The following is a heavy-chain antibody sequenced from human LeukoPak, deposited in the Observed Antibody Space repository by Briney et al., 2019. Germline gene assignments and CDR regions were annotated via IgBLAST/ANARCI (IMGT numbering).Heavy chain of an antibody. Sequence: GGSLRLSCAASGFTFSSYSMNWVRQAPGKGLEWVSYISSSSSTIYYADSVKGRFTISRDNAKNSLYLQMNSLRAEDTAVYYCARMTMIVVVSRLGTDAFDIWGQGTMVTVSS. V-gene: IGHV3-48*04. CDR2: ISSSSSTI. CDR1: GFTFSSYS. D-gene: IGHD3-22*01. CDR3: ARMTMIVVVSRLGTDAFDI. J-gene: IGHJ3*02.